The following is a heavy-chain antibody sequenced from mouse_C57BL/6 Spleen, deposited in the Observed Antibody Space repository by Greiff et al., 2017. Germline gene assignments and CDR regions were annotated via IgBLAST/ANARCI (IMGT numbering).Heavy chain of an antibody. CDR2: IDPETGGT. Sequence: QVQLKESGAELVRPGASVTLSCKASGYTFTDYEMHWVKQTPVHGLEWIGAIDPETGGTAYNQKFKGKAILTADKSSSTAYMELRSLTSEDSAVYYCTSHDGGFAYWGQGTLVTVSA. J-gene: IGHJ3*01. CDR1: GYTFTDYE. V-gene: IGHV1-15*01. CDR3: TSHDGGFAY. D-gene: IGHD2-12*01.